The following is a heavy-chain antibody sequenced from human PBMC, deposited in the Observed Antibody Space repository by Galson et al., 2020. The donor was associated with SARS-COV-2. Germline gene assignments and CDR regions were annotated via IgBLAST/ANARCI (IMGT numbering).Heavy chain of an antibody. D-gene: IGHD3-9*01. CDR2: ISSSSDYTPSSI. Sequence: GGSLRLSCAASGFTFSTYTMTWVRQAPGKGLEWVSSISSSSDYTPSSIYYADSVKGRFTISRDNAKNSLYLQMNSLRAEDTAVYYCARARFLAYYDILTGSFPDYWGQGTLVTVSS. J-gene: IGHJ4*02. CDR1: GFTFSTYT. CDR3: ARARFLAYYDILTGSFPDY. V-gene: IGHV3-21*01.